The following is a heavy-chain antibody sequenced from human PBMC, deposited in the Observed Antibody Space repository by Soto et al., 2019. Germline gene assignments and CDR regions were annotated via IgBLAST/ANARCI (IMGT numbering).Heavy chain of an antibody. CDR2: INPNSGGT. D-gene: IGHD1-1*01. Sequence: QVQLVQSGAEVKKPGASVKVSCKAYGYTFTGYYMHWVRQAPGQGLEWMGWINPNSGGTNYAQKVQGWVTMTRDTSISTAYMELSRLRSDDTAVYYCARDNPADYTTGTTDGFDPWGQGTLVTVSS. CDR1: GYTFTGYY. V-gene: IGHV1-2*04. CDR3: ARDNPADYTTGTTDGFDP. J-gene: IGHJ5*02.